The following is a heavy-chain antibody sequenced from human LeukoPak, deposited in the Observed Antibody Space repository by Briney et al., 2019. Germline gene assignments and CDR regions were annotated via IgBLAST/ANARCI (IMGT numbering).Heavy chain of an antibody. CDR3: ANEYCSSTSCYGGNFDY. J-gene: IGHJ4*02. Sequence: PGGSLRLSCAASGFTVSSNYMSWVRQAPGKGLEWVAFIRYDGSNKYYADSVKGRFTISRDNSKNTLYLQMNSLRAEDTAVYYCANEYCSSTSCYGGNFDYWGQGTLVTVSS. CDR1: GFTVSSNY. D-gene: IGHD2-2*01. V-gene: IGHV3-30*02. CDR2: IRYDGSNK.